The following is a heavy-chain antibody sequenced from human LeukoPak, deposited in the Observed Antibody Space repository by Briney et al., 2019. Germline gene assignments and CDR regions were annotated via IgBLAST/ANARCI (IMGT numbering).Heavy chain of an antibody. CDR3: ARVYRWESAFDI. D-gene: IGHD1-26*01. CDR1: GFTFSSYA. V-gene: IGHV3-21*01. J-gene: IGHJ3*02. Sequence: GGALRLSCAASGFTFSSYAMNWVRQPPGKGLEWVSSISSSSSYIYYADSVKGRFTISRDNAKDSLYLQMNSLRAEDTAVYYCARVYRWESAFDIWGQGTMVTVSS. CDR2: ISSSSSYI.